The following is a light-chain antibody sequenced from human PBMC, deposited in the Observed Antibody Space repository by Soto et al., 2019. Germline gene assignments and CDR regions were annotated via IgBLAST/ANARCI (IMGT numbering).Light chain of an antibody. CDR1: QAITNY. V-gene: IGKV1-9*01. CDR3: QQLNSYPLT. J-gene: IGKJ5*01. Sequence: DIQLTQSPSFLSASVGDRVTITCRATQAITNYLAWYQQRPGKAPNLLIYAASTSQSGVPSRSSGSGSGTEFTLTISSLQPEDFATYYCQQLNSYPLTFGQGTRLEIK. CDR2: AAS.